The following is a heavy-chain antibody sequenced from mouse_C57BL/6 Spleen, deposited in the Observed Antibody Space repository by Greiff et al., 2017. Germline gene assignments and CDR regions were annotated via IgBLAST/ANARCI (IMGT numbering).Heavy chain of an antibody. D-gene: IGHD2-5*01. J-gene: IGHJ2*01. CDR2: ISSGGSYT. Sequence: EVNLVESGGDLVKPGGSLKLSCAASGFTFSSYGMSWVRQTPDKRLEWVATISSGGSYTYYPDSVKGRFTISRDNAKNTLYLQMSSLKSEDTAMYYCARDYSNLYYFDYWGQGTTLTVSS. V-gene: IGHV5-6*01. CDR1: GFTFSSYG. CDR3: ARDYSNLYYFDY.